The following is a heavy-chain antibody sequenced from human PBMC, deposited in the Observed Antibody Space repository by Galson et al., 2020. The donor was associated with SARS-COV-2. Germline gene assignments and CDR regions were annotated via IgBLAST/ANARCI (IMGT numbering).Heavy chain of an antibody. V-gene: IGHV4-59*08. J-gene: IGHJ5*02. CDR1: GGSISSYY. Sequence: ASETLSLTCTVSGGSISSYYWSWIRQPPGKGLEWIGYIYYSGSPNYNPSLKSRVTISVDTSKNQFSLKLSSVTAADTAVYYCARLVSITIYKKEHNWFDPWGQGTLVTVSS. D-gene: IGHD3-9*01. CDR2: IYYSGSP. CDR3: ARLVSITIYKKEHNWFDP.